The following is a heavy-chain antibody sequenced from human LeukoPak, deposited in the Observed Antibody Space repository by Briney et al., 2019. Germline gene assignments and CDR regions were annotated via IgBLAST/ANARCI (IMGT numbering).Heavy chain of an antibody. CDR3: ARGYYYDSSGLYYFDY. J-gene: IGHJ4*02. V-gene: IGHV1-2*02. CDR1: GYTFTGYY. D-gene: IGHD3-22*01. Sequence: ASVKVSCKASGYTFTGYYMHWVRQAPGQGLEWMGWINPNSGGTNYAQKFQGRVTMTRDTSISTAYMELSRLRSDDTAVYYCARGYYYDSSGLYYFDYWGQGTLVTVSS. CDR2: INPNSGGT.